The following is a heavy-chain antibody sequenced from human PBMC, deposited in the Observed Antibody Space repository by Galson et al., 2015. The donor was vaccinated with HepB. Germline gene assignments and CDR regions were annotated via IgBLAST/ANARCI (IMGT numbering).Heavy chain of an antibody. J-gene: IGHJ6*02. CDR1: GFTFSSYT. Sequence: SLRLSCAGSGFTFSSYTINWVRQAPGKGLEWVSSISSSSSYIYHADSVKGRLTISRDNAKNSVYLQMNSLRADDTGVYYCARDGAYYGSGSYSGYYGMGVWGQGTTVTVSS. V-gene: IGHV3-21*01. CDR3: ARDGAYYGSGSYSGYYGMGV. D-gene: IGHD3-10*01. CDR2: ISSSSSYI.